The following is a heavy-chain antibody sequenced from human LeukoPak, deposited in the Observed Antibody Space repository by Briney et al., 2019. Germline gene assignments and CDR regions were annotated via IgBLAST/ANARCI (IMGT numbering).Heavy chain of an antibody. CDR2: IYDNGYT. Sequence: GGSLRLSCAVSGLTVNRNYMSWVRQAPGQGLEWVSVIYDNGYTYYADSVKGRFTISRDDAKSTLYLQMNSLRVEDTAVYYCTRDSYDFDSNGSVDIWGQGTMVTVS. D-gene: IGHD3-22*01. CDR3: TRDSYDFDSNGSVDI. V-gene: IGHV3-53*01. J-gene: IGHJ3*02. CDR1: GLTVNRNY.